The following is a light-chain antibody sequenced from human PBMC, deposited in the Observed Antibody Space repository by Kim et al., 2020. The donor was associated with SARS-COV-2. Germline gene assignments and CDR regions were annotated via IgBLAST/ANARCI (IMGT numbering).Light chain of an antibody. CDR3: HSYISTIRV. CDR2: EDN. V-gene: IGLV6-57*03. Sequence: GHAVPIPLPPRPGTIASRYVQWSQQRPGRAPTTLISEDNHRPSGVPARFSASVDTASNSASLSISGLMPEDEAVYSCHSYISTIRVFGGGTKLTVL. J-gene: IGLJ3*02. CDR1: PGTIASRY.